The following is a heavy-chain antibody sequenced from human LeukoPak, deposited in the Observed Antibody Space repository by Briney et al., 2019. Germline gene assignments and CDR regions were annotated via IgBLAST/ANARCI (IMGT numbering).Heavy chain of an antibody. CDR2: IGSRGTYI. CDR3: ARDRSSSWYSD. D-gene: IGHD6-13*01. J-gene: IGHJ4*02. CDR1: GFLFSNYR. Sequence: PGGSLRLSCAASGFLFSNYRMNWVRRAPGKGLEWVSSIGSRGTYIYYADSVKGRFTISRDNANNSVYLQMNSLRAEDTAVYYCARDRSSSWYSDGGQGTLVAVSS. V-gene: IGHV3-21*01.